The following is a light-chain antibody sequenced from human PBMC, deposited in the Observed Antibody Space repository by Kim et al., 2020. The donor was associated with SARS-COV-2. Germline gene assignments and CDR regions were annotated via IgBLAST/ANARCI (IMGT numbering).Light chain of an antibody. CDR3: QQYDKYSPWT. J-gene: IGKJ1*01. V-gene: IGKV1-5*03. CDR1: QSISSW. CDR2: KAS. Sequence: ASVGDRVTITCRASQSISSWLAWYQQKPGKAPKLLIYKASDLESGVPSRFSGSGSGTEFTLTISSLQPDDFATYYCQQYDKYSPWTFGQGTKLEI.